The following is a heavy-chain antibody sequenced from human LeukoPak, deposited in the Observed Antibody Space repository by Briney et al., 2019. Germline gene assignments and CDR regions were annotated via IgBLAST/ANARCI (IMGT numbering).Heavy chain of an antibody. CDR2: IYYSGST. V-gene: IGHV4-39*07. J-gene: IGHJ4*02. D-gene: IGHD1-7*01. Sequence: SSETLSLTCTVSGGSISSSSYYWGWIRQPPGKGLEWLGSIYYSGSTYYNPSLKSRVTISVDTSKNQFSLKLSSVTAADTAVYYCARVLGNWNYLIGYFDYWGQGTLVTVSS. CDR1: GGSISSSSYY. CDR3: ARVLGNWNYLIGYFDY.